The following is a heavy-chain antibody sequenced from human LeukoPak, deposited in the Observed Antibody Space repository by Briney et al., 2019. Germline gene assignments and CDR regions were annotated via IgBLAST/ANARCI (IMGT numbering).Heavy chain of an antibody. CDR2: ISSDGITK. J-gene: IGHJ4*02. CDR3: ARKYYYSSGSYSFYFDY. V-gene: IGHV3-30*03. CDR1: GFTLSSYA. D-gene: IGHD3-10*01. Sequence: GSLRLSCAASGFTLSSYAVSWVRQAPGKGLEWVAVISSDGITKYYTDSVKGRLTISRDNSKNTLYLQMNSLRAEDTAVYYCARKYYYSSGSYSFYFDYWGQGTLVTVSS.